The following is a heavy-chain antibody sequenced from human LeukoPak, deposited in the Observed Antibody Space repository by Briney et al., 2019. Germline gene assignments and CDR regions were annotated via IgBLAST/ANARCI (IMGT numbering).Heavy chain of an antibody. CDR1: GFTFSDHD. V-gene: IGHV3-11*01. CDR3: ARDLYAQAFDV. Sequence: GGSLRLSCAVSGFTFSDHDMSWVRQAPGKGLECVSHISRRGKTLYYADSVKGRFTISRDNAKSSLYLQLNSLRAEDTAVYYCARDLYAQAFDVWGQGTMVTVSS. CDR2: ISRRGKTL. D-gene: IGHD2-8*01. J-gene: IGHJ3*01.